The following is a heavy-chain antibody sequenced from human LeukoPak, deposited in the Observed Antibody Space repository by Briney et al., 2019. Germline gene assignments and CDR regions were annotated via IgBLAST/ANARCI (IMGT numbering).Heavy chain of an antibody. J-gene: IGHJ5*02. V-gene: IGHV4-59*01. Sequence: SETLSLTCTVSGGSISSYYWSWIRQAPGKGLEWIGYIYYSGSNNYNPSLKSRVTISVDTSKNQFSLKLSSATAADTAVYYCARDLPYCSGGSCSTWGQGTLVTVSS. CDR3: ARDLPYCSGGSCST. CDR1: GGSISSYY. CDR2: IYYSGSN. D-gene: IGHD2-15*01.